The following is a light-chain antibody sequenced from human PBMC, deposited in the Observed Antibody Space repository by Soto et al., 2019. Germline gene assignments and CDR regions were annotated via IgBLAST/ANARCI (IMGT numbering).Light chain of an antibody. V-gene: IGLV2-14*01. CDR1: NRDVGGYNY. Sequence: ALAQPASVSGSPGQSITISCAGTNRDVGGYNYVSWYQQYPGKAPKLIIYEVTYRPSGVSNRFSGSKSGNTASLTISGLQAEDEADYYCSSYSSSSALDVIFGGGTKVTVL. CDR2: EVT. CDR3: SSYSSSSALDVI. J-gene: IGLJ2*01.